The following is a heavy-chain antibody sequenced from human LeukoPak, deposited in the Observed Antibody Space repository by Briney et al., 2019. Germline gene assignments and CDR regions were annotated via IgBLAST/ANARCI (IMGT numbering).Heavy chain of an antibody. D-gene: IGHD4-17*01. CDR1: GLTFSSYA. CDR2: ISGSGGST. V-gene: IGHV3-23*01. CDR3: ATDLYGDYYLDC. Sequence: PGGSLRLSCAASGLTFSSYAMSWVRQAPGKVLEWVSTISGSGGSTYYADSVKGRFTISRDNSKNTLYLQMSSPRAEDTAVYYCATDLYGDYYLDCWGQGTLVTVSS. J-gene: IGHJ4*02.